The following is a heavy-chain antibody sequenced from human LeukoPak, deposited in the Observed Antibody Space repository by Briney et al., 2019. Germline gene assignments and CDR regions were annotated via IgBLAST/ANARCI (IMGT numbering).Heavy chain of an antibody. CDR1: GFTFSSYG. D-gene: IGHD2-2*01. Sequence: GRSLRLSCAAFGFTFSSYGMHWVRQAPGKGLEWVAVISYDGSNKYYADSVKGRFTISRDKSKNTLYLQMNSLRAEDTAVYYCAKDCSSTSCLSADWGQGTLVTVSS. CDR3: AKDCSSTSCLSAD. J-gene: IGHJ4*02. CDR2: ISYDGSNK. V-gene: IGHV3-30*18.